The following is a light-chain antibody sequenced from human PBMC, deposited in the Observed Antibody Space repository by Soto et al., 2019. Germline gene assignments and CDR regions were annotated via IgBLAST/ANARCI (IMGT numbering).Light chain of an antibody. Sequence: EIVLTQSPATLSLSPGERATLSCRASQSISSYLAWYQQKPGQAPRLLIYDASNRATGIPARFSGSGSGTDFTLTISSLEPEDFAVYYCQQRGDWPLTFGGGTKVKI. V-gene: IGKV3-11*01. CDR2: DAS. CDR3: QQRGDWPLT. J-gene: IGKJ4*01. CDR1: QSISSY.